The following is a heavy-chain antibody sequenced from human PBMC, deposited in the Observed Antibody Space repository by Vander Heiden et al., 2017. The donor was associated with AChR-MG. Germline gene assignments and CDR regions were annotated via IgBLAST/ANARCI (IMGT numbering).Heavy chain of an antibody. CDR3: ARELKATVAGVYYFDY. Sequence: QVQLQESGPGLVKPSEPLSLTCTVSGYSVTNVYYWGWIRQPPGKGLEWIGSIYHSGTTYNNPSLKSRVTMSLDTSKNQFSLKLSSVTAADTAIYFCARELKATVAGVYYFDYWGQGTLVTVSS. V-gene: IGHV4-38-2*02. CDR2: IYHSGTT. J-gene: IGHJ4*02. D-gene: IGHD6-19*01. CDR1: GYSVTNVYY.